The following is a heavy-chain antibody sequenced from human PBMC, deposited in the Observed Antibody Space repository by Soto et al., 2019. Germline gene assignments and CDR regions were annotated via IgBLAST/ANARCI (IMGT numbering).Heavy chain of an antibody. CDR1: GGSISSGGYS. Sequence: SETLSLTCAVSGGSISSGGYSWSWIRQHPGKGLEWIGYIYYSGSTYYNPSLKSRVTISVDTSKNQFSLKLSSVTAADTAVYYCARSPEATVTAFDYWGQGTLVTVSS. CDR3: ARSPEATVTAFDY. J-gene: IGHJ4*02. CDR2: IYYSGST. V-gene: IGHV4-31*11. D-gene: IGHD4-17*01.